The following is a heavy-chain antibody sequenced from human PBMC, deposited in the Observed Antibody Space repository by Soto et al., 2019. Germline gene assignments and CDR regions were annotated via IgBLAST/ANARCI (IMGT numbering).Heavy chain of an antibody. CDR1: GYAFTTYG. D-gene: IGHD1-1*01. Sequence: QVHLVQSGAEVKKPGASVKVSCKGSGYAFTTYGITWVRQAPGQGLAWMGWISAHNGNTNYAQKLQGRVTVTRDTSTSTAYMELRSLRSDDTAVYYCARGRYVDYWGQGALVTVSS. V-gene: IGHV1-18*01. CDR2: ISAHNGNT. J-gene: IGHJ4*02. CDR3: ARGRYVDY.